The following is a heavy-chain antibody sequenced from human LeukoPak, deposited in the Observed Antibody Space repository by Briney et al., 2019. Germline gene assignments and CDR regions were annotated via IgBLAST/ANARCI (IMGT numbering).Heavy chain of an antibody. CDR2: ISNDGSTK. J-gene: IGHJ6*04. CDR1: GFTFSTYV. Sequence: GGSLRLSCAASGFTFSTYVMHWVRQAPGKGLEWVAVISNDGSTKYHADSVKGRFTVSRDNSKNTVYLQMNSLRAEDTAVYYCARDAPPLGMDVWGIGTTVTVSS. V-gene: IGHV3-30*04. CDR3: ARDAPPLGMDV.